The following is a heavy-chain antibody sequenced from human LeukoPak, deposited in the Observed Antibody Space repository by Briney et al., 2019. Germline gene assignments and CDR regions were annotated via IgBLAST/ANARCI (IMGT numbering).Heavy chain of an antibody. CDR2: IIPILGTA. D-gene: IGHD3/OR15-3a*01. CDR3: GRGARTLHYYYYMDV. J-gene: IGHJ6*03. Sequence: ASVKVSCKASGGTFNSYGIIWVRQAPGQGLEWMGGIIPILGTANYAQKFQGRVTITADKSTSTAYMELSSLRSEDTAVYYCGRGARTLHYYYYMDVWGKGTTVTVSS. CDR1: GGTFNSYG. V-gene: IGHV1-69*10.